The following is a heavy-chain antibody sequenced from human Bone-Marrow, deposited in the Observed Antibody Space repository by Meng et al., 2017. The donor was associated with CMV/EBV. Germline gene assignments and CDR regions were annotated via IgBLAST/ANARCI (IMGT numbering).Heavy chain of an antibody. Sequence: GESLKISCAASGFTFSSYGMHWVRQAPGKGLEWVAFIRYDGSNKYYADSVKGRFTISRDNAKNSLYLQMNSLRAEDTAVYYCARARTVTKTMDVWGQGTTVTVSS. CDR3: ARARTVTKTMDV. CDR2: IRYDGSNK. CDR1: GFTFSSYG. D-gene: IGHD4-11*01. V-gene: IGHV3-30*02. J-gene: IGHJ6*02.